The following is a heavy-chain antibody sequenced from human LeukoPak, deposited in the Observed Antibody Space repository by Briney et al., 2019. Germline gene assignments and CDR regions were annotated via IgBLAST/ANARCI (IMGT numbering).Heavy chain of an antibody. Sequence: GRSLRLSCAASGFTFSNYGMHWVRQAPGKGLEWVTLISYDGSNKYYADSVKGRFTISRDNSKNTLYLQMNSLRAEDTAVYYCAKDYRPHDFWSGLVDYWGQGTLVTVSS. CDR1: GFTFSNYG. V-gene: IGHV3-30*18. D-gene: IGHD3-3*01. J-gene: IGHJ4*02. CDR3: AKDYRPHDFWSGLVDY. CDR2: ISYDGSNK.